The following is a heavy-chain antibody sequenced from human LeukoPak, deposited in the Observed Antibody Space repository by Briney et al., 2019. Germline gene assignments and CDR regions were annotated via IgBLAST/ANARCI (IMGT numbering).Heavy chain of an antibody. Sequence: GRSLRLSCAASGFTFSNYGMHWVRQAPGKGLEWVTLISYDGSNKYYADSVKGRFTISRDNSKNTLYLQMNSLRAEDTAVYYCAKDYRPHDFWSGLVDYWGQGTLVTVSS. CDR1: GFTFSNYG. V-gene: IGHV3-30*18. D-gene: IGHD3-3*01. J-gene: IGHJ4*02. CDR3: AKDYRPHDFWSGLVDY. CDR2: ISYDGSNK.